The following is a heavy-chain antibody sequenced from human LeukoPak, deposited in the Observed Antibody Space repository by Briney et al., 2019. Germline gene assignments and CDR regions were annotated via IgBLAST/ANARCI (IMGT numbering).Heavy chain of an antibody. CDR2: IWYDGSNK. J-gene: IGHJ4*02. V-gene: IGHV3-33*08. CDR3: ARDLYYYDSSGYYLDY. D-gene: IGHD3-22*01. Sequence: GGSLRLSCAAPGFTFSSYGMHWVRQAPGKGLEWVAVIWYDGSNKYYADSVKGRFTISRDNSKNTLYLQMNSLRAEDTAVYYCARDLYYYDSSGYYLDYWGQGTLVTVSS. CDR1: GFTFSSYG.